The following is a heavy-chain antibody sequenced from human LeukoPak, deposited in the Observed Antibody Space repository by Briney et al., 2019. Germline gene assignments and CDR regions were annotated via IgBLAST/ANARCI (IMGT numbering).Heavy chain of an antibody. CDR1: GFTFSSYS. D-gene: IGHD2-2*01. V-gene: IGHV3-21*01. CDR3: ARAWGLFPPAAYDY. J-gene: IGHJ4*02. CDR2: ISSSSSYI. Sequence: GGSLRLSCAASGFTFSSYSMNWVRQAPGKGLEWVSSISSSSSYIYYADSVKRRFTISRDNAKNSLYLQMNSLRAEDTAVYYCARAWGLFPPAAYDYWGQGTLVTVSS.